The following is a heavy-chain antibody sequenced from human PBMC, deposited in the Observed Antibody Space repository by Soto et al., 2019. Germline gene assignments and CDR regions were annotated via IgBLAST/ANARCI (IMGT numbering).Heavy chain of an antibody. D-gene: IGHD6-13*01. CDR1: GFTFSSNW. CDR2: INSDGSIT. V-gene: IGHV3-74*01. Sequence: GGSLRLSCAASGFTFSSNWMHWVRQAPGKGLVWVSRINSDGSITSYADSVKGQFTISRDNAKNTLYLQMNSLRAEDTAVYYCARGSRSWYVSFDYWGKGTLVTVYS. CDR3: ARGSRSWYVSFDY. J-gene: IGHJ4*02.